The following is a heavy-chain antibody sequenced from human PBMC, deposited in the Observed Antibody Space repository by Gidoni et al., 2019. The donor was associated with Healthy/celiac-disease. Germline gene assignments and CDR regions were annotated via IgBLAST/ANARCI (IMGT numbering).Heavy chain of an antibody. V-gene: IGHV3-11*01. D-gene: IGHD5-18*01. CDR3: AIDHRNTAMVD. J-gene: IGHJ4*02. CDR2: ISSSGRTI. CDR1: GSTFSDYY. Sequence: QVQLVESGGGLVTPGGALRLSCAASGSTFSDYYMSWIRQAPGKGLEWGSSISSSGRTISYADSVKCRFTISRDNAKNSLYLQMNSLRAEDTAVYYCAIDHRNTAMVDWGQGTLVTVSS.